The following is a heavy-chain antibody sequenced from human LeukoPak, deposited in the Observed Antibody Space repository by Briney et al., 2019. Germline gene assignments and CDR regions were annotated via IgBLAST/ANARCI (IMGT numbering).Heavy chain of an antibody. CDR3: ARAPGVVATYDY. Sequence: SSETLSLTCTVSGGSISSSSYYWGWIRQSPGKGLEWIGSIYNSGTTYYNPSLKSRVTISLDTSKNQFSLKLSSVTAADTAVYYCARAPGVVATYDYWGQGTLVTVSS. CDR1: GGSISSSSYY. D-gene: IGHD5-12*01. CDR2: IYNSGTT. V-gene: IGHV4-39*07. J-gene: IGHJ4*02.